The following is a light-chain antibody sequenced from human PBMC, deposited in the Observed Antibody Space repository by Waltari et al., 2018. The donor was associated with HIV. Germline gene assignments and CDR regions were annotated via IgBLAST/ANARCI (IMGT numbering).Light chain of an antibody. V-gene: IGLV7-46*01. CDR1: TGAVTSGHY. CDR2: ATN. Sequence: QAVVTQEPSLTVSPGGTVTLTCGSNTGAVTSGHYPSWLQQKPGQAPMTLIFATNKRHSCTPARFSGSLLGGKAALTLSGAHPEDDADYYCLLYYSGPRVFGGGTKLTVL. CDR3: LLYYSGPRV. J-gene: IGLJ3*02.